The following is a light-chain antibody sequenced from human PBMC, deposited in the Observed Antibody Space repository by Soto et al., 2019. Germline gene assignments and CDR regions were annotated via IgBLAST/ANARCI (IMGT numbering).Light chain of an antibody. Sequence: DIQMTQSPSSLSASVGDRVTITCQASQDIGRYLNWFQQRPGKAPNLLIYDSSTLETGVPSRFSGSGSRTVFSFTISSLQPEDVGTYYCQQYDTVPPTFGQGTRLEI. CDR2: DSS. V-gene: IGKV1-33*01. CDR1: QDIGRY. CDR3: QQYDTVPPT. J-gene: IGKJ5*01.